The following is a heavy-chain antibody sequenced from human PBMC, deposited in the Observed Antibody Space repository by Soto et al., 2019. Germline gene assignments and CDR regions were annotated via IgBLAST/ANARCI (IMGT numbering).Heavy chain of an antibody. CDR2: LNPITGGT. Sequence: QVQLVQSGAEVKKPGASVKVSCKPSGYSLTGYYMHWVRQAPGQGLEWMGWLNPITGGTNYTQKFQGRVTMTRDTSIGTAYMVLSGLRSDDTAVYFCTRDLDYWGQGTLVTVSS. CDR1: GYSLTGYY. J-gene: IGHJ4*02. V-gene: IGHV1-2*02. CDR3: TRDLDY.